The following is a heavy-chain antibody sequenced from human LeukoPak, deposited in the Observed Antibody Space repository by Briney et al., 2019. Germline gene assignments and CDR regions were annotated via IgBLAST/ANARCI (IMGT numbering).Heavy chain of an antibody. CDR2: IGPTGSDR. D-gene: IGHD3-3*01. Sequence: NPGGSLRLSCTASGLTFSTSGFNWVRQAPGKGLEWVASIGPTGSDRYHADSIKGRFTISTDNAKNSLYLQMNSLRAEDTAVYYCARDGGITIFGVVTIVYYMDVWGKGTTVTVSS. CDR1: GLTFSTSG. CDR3: ARDGGITIFGVVTIVYYMDV. J-gene: IGHJ6*03. V-gene: IGHV3-21*01.